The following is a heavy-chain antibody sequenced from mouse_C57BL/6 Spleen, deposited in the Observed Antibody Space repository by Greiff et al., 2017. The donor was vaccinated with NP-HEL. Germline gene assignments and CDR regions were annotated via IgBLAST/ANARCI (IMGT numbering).Heavy chain of an antibody. CDR2: INPNNGGT. CDR3: ARQRIYYDYDVGGAMDY. V-gene: IGHV1-22*01. D-gene: IGHD2-4*01. Sequence: EVKLQESGPELVKPGASVKMSCKASGYTFTDYNMHWVKQSHGKSLEWIGYINPNNGGTSYNQKFKGKATLTVNKSSSTAYMELRSLTSEDSAVYYCARQRIYYDYDVGGAMDYWGQGTSVTVSS. J-gene: IGHJ4*01. CDR1: GYTFTDYN.